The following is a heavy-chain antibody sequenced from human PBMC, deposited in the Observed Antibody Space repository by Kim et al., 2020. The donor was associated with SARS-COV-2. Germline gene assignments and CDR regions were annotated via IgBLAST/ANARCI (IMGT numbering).Heavy chain of an antibody. D-gene: IGHD5-18*01. CDR3: ARRGLAAGAAMVRIFDY. J-gene: IGHJ4*02. Sequence: LKSRVPISVDTAKNQFSLRLSSVTAADTAVYYCARRGLAAGAAMVRIFDYWGQGTLVTVSS. V-gene: IGHV4-39*01.